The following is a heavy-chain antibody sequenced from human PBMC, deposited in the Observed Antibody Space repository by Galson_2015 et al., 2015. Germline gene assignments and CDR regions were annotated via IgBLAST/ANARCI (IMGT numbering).Heavy chain of an antibody. CDR1: GFTFSSYS. J-gene: IGHJ3*01. Sequence: SLRLSCAASGFTFSSYSMNWVRQAPGKGLEWVSSISSSSSYIYYADSVKGRFTISRDNAKNSLYLQMNSLRAEDTAVYYCARNYYDILTGYYLGDYWGQGTMVTVSS. D-gene: IGHD3-9*01. CDR2: ISSSSSYI. V-gene: IGHV3-21*01. CDR3: ARNYYDILTGYYLGDY.